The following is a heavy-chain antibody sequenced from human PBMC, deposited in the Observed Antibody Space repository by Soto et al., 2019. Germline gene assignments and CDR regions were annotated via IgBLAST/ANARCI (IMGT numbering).Heavy chain of an antibody. CDR3: AAPYSSSWYYYGMDV. Sequence: GASVKVSCKAPGGTFSSYAISWVRQAPGQGLEWMGGIIPIFGTANYAQKFQGRVTITADKSTSTAYMELSSLRSEDTAVYYCAAPYSSSWYYYGMDVWGQGTTVTVSS. CDR2: IIPIFGTA. D-gene: IGHD6-13*01. J-gene: IGHJ6*02. V-gene: IGHV1-69*06. CDR1: GGTFSSYA.